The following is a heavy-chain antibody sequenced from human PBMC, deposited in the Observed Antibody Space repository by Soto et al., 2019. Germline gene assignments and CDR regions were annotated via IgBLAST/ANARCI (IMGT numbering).Heavy chain of an antibody. CDR2: IYYSGST. CDR1: GGSISSYY. Sequence: SETLSLTCTVSGGSISSYYWSWIRQPPGKGLEWIGYIYYSGSTNYNPSLKSRATISVDTSKNQFSLKLSSVTAADTAVYYCARGDWNYAGYYYGMDVWGQGTTVTV. J-gene: IGHJ6*02. V-gene: IGHV4-59*01. CDR3: ARGDWNYAGYYYGMDV. D-gene: IGHD1-7*01.